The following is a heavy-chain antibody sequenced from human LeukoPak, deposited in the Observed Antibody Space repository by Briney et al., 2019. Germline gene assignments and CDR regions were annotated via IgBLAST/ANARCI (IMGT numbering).Heavy chain of an antibody. Sequence: VASVKVSCKVSGYTLTELSMHWVRQAPGKGLEWMGGFDPEDGETIYAQKFQGRVTMTEDTSTDTAYMELSSLRSEDTPVYYCATPPGYCSSTSCYDPKFDSGGQGPLVTVSS. J-gene: IGHJ4*02. V-gene: IGHV1-24*01. CDR3: ATPPGYCSSTSCYDPKFDS. D-gene: IGHD2-2*01. CDR1: GYTLTELS. CDR2: FDPEDGET.